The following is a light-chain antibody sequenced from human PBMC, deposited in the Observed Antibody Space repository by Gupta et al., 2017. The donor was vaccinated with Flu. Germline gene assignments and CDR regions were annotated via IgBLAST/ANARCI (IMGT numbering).Light chain of an antibody. CDR3: QQYDNLYS. CDR2: DAS. CDR1: QDISNY. V-gene: IGKV1-33*01. J-gene: IGKJ2*03. Sequence: DIQMTQSPSSLSASVGDRVTITCQASQDISNYLNWYQQKPGKAPKLLIYDASNVETGVPSRFSGSGSGTDFTFTISSLQPEDIATYYWQQYDNLYSFGQGTKLEIK.